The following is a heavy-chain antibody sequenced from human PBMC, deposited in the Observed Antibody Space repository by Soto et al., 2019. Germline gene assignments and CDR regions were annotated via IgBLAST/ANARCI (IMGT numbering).Heavy chain of an antibody. CDR1: GESSSDYY. V-gene: IGHV4-34*01. CDR3: TRGKTYWWGDY. J-gene: IGHJ4*02. CDR2: IYHTGST. Sequence: QVQLQQWGAGLLKPSETLSLTCAVSGESSSDYYWSWIRQPPAKGLEFIGAIYHTGSTKYNPSLESRVTISIGTSKNQFTLKLNSVTAADTAVYYCTRGKTYWWGDYWGQGTLVTVSS. D-gene: IGHD2-15*01.